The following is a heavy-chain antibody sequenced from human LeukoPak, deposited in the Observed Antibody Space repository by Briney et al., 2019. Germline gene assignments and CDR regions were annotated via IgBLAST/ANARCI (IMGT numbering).Heavy chain of an antibody. CDR1: GGSISSGDYY. CDR3: ARKPIAVAGTNFFDY. D-gene: IGHD6-19*01. Sequence: SETLSLTCTVSGGSISSGDYYWSWIRQPPGKGLEWIAYMYYSGSTYYNPSLKSRVTMSADTSKNQFSLKLSSVTAADTAVYYCARKPIAVAGTNFFDYWGQGTLVTVSS. V-gene: IGHV4-30-4*01. J-gene: IGHJ4*02. CDR2: MYYSGST.